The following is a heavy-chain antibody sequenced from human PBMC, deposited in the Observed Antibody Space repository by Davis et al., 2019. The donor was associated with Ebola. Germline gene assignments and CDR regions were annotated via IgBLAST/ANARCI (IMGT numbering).Heavy chain of an antibody. Sequence: GESLKISCKASGNSFTSHWIGWVRQMHGKGLDWMGIIYTGDSDSRYSPSSRGQVTISADKSIKTAFLQWSSLKASDTAMYYCASLRRTITGMDDAFAIWGQGTMVTVSS. D-gene: IGHD2-8*02. V-gene: IGHV5-51*01. CDR3: ASLRRTITGMDDAFAI. CDR1: GNSFTSHW. J-gene: IGHJ3*02. CDR2: IYTGDSDS.